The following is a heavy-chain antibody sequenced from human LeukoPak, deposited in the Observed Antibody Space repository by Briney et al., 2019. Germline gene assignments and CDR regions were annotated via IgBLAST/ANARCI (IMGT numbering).Heavy chain of an antibody. J-gene: IGHJ6*03. V-gene: IGHV1-46*01. CDR2: INPSGGST. D-gene: IGHD4-11*01. CDR1: GYTFTSYY. Sequence: ASVKVSCKASGYTFTSYYMHWVRQAPGQGLEWMGIINPSGGSTSYAQKFQGRVTMTRDTSTGTVYMELSSLRAEDTAVYYCAKTSGGGNYGTYYYYYMDVWGKGTTVTVSS. CDR3: AKTSGGGNYGTYYYYYMDV.